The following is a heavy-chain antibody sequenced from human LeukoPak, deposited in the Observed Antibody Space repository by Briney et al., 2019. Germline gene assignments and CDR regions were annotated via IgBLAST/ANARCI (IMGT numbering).Heavy chain of an antibody. J-gene: IGHJ4*02. D-gene: IGHD5-24*01. CDR2: ISGSGGST. Sequence: GGSLRLSCAASGFTFSSYAMSWVRQAPGKGLEWVSAISGSGGSTYYADSVKGRFTISRDNSKNTLYLQINSLRAEDTAVYYCVKDHPRWLDGEDYFDYWGQGTLVTVSS. CDR3: VKDHPRWLDGEDYFDY. V-gene: IGHV3-23*01. CDR1: GFTFSSYA.